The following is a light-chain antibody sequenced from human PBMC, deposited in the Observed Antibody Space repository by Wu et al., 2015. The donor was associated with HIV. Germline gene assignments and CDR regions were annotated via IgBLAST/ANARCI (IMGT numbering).Light chain of an antibody. Sequence: EIVLTQSPGTLSLSPGERATLSCRASQSVSSSYLAWYQQRPGQAPRLLISGASNRATAIPDRFRGSGSGTAFTLTISRLEPEDFALYYCQQYGSSPLTFGGGTKGGDQT. J-gene: IGKJ4*01. CDR3: QQYGSSPLT. CDR1: QSVSSSY. V-gene: IGKV3-20*01. CDR2: GAS.